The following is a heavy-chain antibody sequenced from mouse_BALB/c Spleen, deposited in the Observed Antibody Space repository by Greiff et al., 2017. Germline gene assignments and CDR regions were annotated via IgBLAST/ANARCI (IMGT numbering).Heavy chain of an antibody. Sequence: VQLQQSGAELMKPGASVKISCKATGYTFSSYWIEWVKQRPGHGLEWIGEILPGSGSTNYNEKFKGKATFTADTSSNTAYMQLSSLTSEDSAVYYCARNLVLIRSAWFAYWGQGTLVTVAA. CDR3: ARNLVLIRSAWFAY. J-gene: IGHJ3*01. V-gene: IGHV1-9*01. CDR2: ILPGSGST. CDR1: GYTFSSYW. D-gene: IGHD1-1*01.